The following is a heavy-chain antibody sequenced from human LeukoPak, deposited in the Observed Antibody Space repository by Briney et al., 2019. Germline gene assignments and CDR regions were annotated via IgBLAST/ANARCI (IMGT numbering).Heavy chain of an antibody. J-gene: IGHJ4*02. D-gene: IGHD6-19*01. CDR1: GGSFSGYY. CDR3: ARHSRGLDY. V-gene: IGHV4-34*01. CDR2: INHSGST. Sequence: SETLSLTCAVYGGSFSGYYWSWIRQPPGKGLEWIGEINHSGSTNYNPSLKSRVTTSVDTSKNQFSLKLSSVTAADTAVYYCARHSRGLDYWGQGTLVTVSS.